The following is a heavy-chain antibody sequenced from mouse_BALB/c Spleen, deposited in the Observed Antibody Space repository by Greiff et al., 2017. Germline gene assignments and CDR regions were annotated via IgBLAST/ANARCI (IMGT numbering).Heavy chain of an antibody. D-gene: IGHD2-10*02. CDR3: TRKYVYARFAY. CDR1: GYTFSSYY. J-gene: IGHJ3*01. Sequence: QVQLQQSGAELVKPGASVKMSCKASGYTFSSYYMYWVKQRPGHGLEWIGEIIPSTGGTNYNEKFKSKATLTVDKSSSTAYMQLSSLTSEDSAVYYCTRKYVYARFAYWGQGTLVTVSA. CDR2: IIPSTGGT. V-gene: IGHV1S81*02.